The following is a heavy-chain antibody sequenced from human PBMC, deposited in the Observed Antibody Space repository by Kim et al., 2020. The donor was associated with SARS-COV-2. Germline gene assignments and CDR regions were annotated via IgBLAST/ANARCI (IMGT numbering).Heavy chain of an antibody. Sequence: GGSLRLSCAASGFTFSSYAMSWVRQAPGKGLEWVSAISGSGGSTYYADSVKGRFTISRDNSKNTLYLQMNSLRAEDTTVYYCAGTMVRGVTAYWGQGTLVTVSS. CDR1: GFTFSSYA. V-gene: IGHV3-23*01. J-gene: IGHJ4*02. CDR3: AGTMVRGVTAY. CDR2: ISGSGGST. D-gene: IGHD3-10*01.